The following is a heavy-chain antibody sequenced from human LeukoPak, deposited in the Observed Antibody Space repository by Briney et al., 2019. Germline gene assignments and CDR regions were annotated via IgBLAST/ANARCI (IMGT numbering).Heavy chain of an antibody. CDR2: INTNTGNP. CDR3: ARDRWGSYYPNDAFDI. V-gene: IGHV7-4-1*02. D-gene: IGHD1-26*01. Sequence: ASVKVSCKASGYTFTSYAMNWVRQAPGQGLEWMGWINTNTGNPTYAQGFTGRFVFSLDTSVGTAYLQISSLKAEDTAVYYCARDRWGSYYPNDAFDIWGQGTMVTVSS. CDR1: GYTFTSYA. J-gene: IGHJ3*02.